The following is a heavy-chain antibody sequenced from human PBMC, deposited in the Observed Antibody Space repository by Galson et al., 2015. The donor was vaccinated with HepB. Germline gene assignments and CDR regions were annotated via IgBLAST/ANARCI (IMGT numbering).Heavy chain of an antibody. CDR2: ISGGGDIT. Sequence: SLRLSCAASGFTFSSYAMHWVRQAPGKGLEWVSVISGGGDITYYADSVKGRFTISRDNSKNTLYLQMNSLRAGDTAVYYCAKGGYDILTGTPPPLDYWGQGTLATVSS. CDR3: AKGGYDILTGTPPPLDY. V-gene: IGHV3-23*01. D-gene: IGHD3-9*01. CDR1: GFTFSSYA. J-gene: IGHJ4*02.